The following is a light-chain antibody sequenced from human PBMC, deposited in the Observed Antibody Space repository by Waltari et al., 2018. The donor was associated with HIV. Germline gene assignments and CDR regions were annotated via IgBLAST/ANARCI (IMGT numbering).Light chain of an antibody. CDR1: TSNIGTNY. V-gene: IGLV1-51*02. Sequence: QSVLTQPPSVSAAPGQQVTISCSGGTSNIGTNYVTWYQQLPETAPKLLIYENNKRPSGIPDRFSGSKSGTSATLGITGLQTGDEADYYCATWDSNLSAWVFGGGTKLTVL. J-gene: IGLJ3*02. CDR3: ATWDSNLSAWV. CDR2: ENN.